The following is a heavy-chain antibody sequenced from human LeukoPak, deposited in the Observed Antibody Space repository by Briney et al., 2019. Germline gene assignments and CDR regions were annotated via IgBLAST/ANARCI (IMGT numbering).Heavy chain of an antibody. CDR1: GYSISSGYY. J-gene: IGHJ4*02. CDR3: ASCGYSYGEYFDY. V-gene: IGHV4-38-2*02. Sequence: PSETLSLTCTVSGYSISSGYYWGWIRQPPGKGLEWIGSIYHSGSTYYNPSLKSRVTISVDTSKNQFSLKLSSVTAADTAVYYCASCGYSYGEYFDYWGQGTLVTVSS. D-gene: IGHD5-18*01. CDR2: IYHSGST.